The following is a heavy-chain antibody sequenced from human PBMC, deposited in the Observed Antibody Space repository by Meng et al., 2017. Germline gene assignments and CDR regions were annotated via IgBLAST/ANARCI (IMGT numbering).Heavy chain of an antibody. V-gene: IGHV1-2*02. CDR3: ARDEDISAAGKLFGDY. CDR1: GYTFTGYY. D-gene: IGHD6-25*01. Sequence: ASVKVSCKASGYTFTGYYMHWVRQAPGQGLEWMGWINPNSGDTSYAQNFQGRVTMTRDTSITTAYMELSGLRSDDTAMYYCARDEDISAAGKLFGDYWGQGTLVTVSS. J-gene: IGHJ4*02. CDR2: INPNSGDT.